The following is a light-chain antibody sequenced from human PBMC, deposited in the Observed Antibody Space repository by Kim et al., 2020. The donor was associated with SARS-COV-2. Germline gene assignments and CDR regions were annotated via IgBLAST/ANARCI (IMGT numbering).Light chain of an antibody. V-gene: IGLV1-40*01. CDR2: LNI. Sequence: QRVTISCPGSSSNIVAGSDFPWYHPVPGPVPRLLISLNIKRPSGIPDRFSASKSGSSASLAITGLHAEDEAEYFCQSYDTSLRGSVFGGGTQLTVL. CDR3: QSYDTSLRGSV. J-gene: IGLJ2*01. CDR1: SSNIVAGSD.